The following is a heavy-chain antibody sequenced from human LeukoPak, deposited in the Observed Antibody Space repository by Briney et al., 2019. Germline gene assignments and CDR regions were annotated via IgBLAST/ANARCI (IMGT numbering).Heavy chain of an antibody. CDR1: GFTFGDYA. V-gene: IGHV3-11*01. CDR3: ARTAYYYDSSGYDDAFDI. D-gene: IGHD3-22*01. J-gene: IGHJ3*02. Sequence: GGSLRLSCTASGFTFGDYAMSWIRQAPGKGLEWVSHISSRGTITYYADSVKGRFTISRDNAKNSLCLQMNSLRAEDTAVYYCARTAYYYDSSGYDDAFDIWGQGTMVTVSS. CDR2: ISSRGTIT.